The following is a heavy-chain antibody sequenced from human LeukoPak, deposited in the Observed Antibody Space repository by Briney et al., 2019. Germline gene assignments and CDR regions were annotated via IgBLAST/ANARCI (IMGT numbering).Heavy chain of an antibody. CDR2: INHSGGT. D-gene: IGHD2-21*01. Sequence: PSETLSLTCVVSGGSFSCAYLTWIRQAPGKGLEWIGDINHSGGTAYNPSLKSRASLSFDTSKNHFSLYLTSVTAADTAVYFCATFADSEPIDTWGQGTLDTVSS. CDR3: ATFADSEPIDT. J-gene: IGHJ4*02. CDR1: GGSFSCAY. V-gene: IGHV4-34*01.